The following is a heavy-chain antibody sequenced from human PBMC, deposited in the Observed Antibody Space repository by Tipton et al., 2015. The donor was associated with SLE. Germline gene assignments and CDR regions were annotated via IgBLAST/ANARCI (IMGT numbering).Heavy chain of an antibody. CDR2: IYHSGGT. V-gene: IGHV4-38-2*01. D-gene: IGHD2-15*01. CDR1: GYSISSGYY. CDR3: ARVTAGVGSDY. Sequence: TLSLTCAVSGYSISSGYYWGWIRQPPGKGLEWIGSIYHSGGTYYNPSLKSRVTISVDTSKNQFSLKLSSVTAADTAVYYCARVTAGVGSDYWGQGTLVTVSS. J-gene: IGHJ4*02.